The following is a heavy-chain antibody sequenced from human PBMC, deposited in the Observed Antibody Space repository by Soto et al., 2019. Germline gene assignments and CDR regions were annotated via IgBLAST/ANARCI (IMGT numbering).Heavy chain of an antibody. CDR1: GYTFTSYY. Sequence: QVQLVQSGAEVKKPGASVKVSCKASGYTFTSYYMHWVRQAPGQGLEWMGIINPSGGSTSYAQKFQGRVTMTRDTSTSTVYMELSSLRSEDTAVYYCARDGALEAARRDYYYYYGMDVWGQGTTVTVSS. D-gene: IGHD6-6*01. V-gene: IGHV1-46*01. CDR2: INPSGGST. CDR3: ARDGALEAARRDYYYYYGMDV. J-gene: IGHJ6*02.